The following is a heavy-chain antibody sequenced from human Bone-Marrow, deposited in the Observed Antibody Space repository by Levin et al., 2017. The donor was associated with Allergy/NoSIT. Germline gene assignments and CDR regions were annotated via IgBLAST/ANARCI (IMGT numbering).Heavy chain of an antibody. D-gene: IGHD2-8*02. Sequence: GGSLRLSCAASGFSFSDYPMNWVRQAPGKGLEWISYIRGNSEIKSYADSVKGRFTISRDNAKNSLYLQMSSLRAADTAVYYCARDHSWSSDSWGQGTLVTVSS. V-gene: IGHV3-48*04. J-gene: IGHJ4*02. CDR2: IRGNSEIK. CDR3: ARDHSWSSDS. CDR1: GFSFSDYP.